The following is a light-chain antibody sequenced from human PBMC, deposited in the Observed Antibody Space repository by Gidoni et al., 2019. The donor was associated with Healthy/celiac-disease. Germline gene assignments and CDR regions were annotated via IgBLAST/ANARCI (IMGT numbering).Light chain of an antibody. Sequence: EIVLTQSPATLSLSPGERATLSCRASQSVSSYLAWYQQKPGQAPRLLIYDASSRATGIPARFSGSGSGTDFTLTISSLEPEDCAVYYCQQRSNWPLTFXGXTKVEIK. V-gene: IGKV3-11*01. CDR3: QQRSNWPLT. CDR2: DAS. CDR1: QSVSSY. J-gene: IGKJ4*01.